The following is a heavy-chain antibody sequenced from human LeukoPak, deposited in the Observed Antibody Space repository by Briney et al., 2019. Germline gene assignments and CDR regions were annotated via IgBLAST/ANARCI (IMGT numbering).Heavy chain of an antibody. Sequence: SVKVSCKASGGTFSSYAISWVRQAPGQGLEWMGGIIPIFGTANYAQKFQGRVTITADESTSTAYMELSSLRSEDTAVYYCARDRGWLQPYNWFDPWGQGTLVTVSS. V-gene: IGHV1-69*13. J-gene: IGHJ5*02. CDR2: IIPIFGTA. CDR1: GGTFSSYA. D-gene: IGHD5-24*01. CDR3: ARDRGWLQPYNWFDP.